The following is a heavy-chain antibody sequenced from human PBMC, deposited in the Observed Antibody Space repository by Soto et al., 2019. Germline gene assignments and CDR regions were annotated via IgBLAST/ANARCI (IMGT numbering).Heavy chain of an antibody. J-gene: IGHJ6*03. V-gene: IGHV1-18*01. CDR1: GYTFTSYG. CDR2: ISAYNGNT. D-gene: IGHD2-15*01. CDR3: ARYLRVVVVAADEYYMDV. Sequence: ASVKVSCKASGYTFTSYGISWVRQAPGQGLEWMGWISAYNGNTHYAQKLQGRVTMTTDTSTSTAYMELRSLRSDDTAVYYCARYLRVVVVAADEYYMDVWGKGTTVTVSS.